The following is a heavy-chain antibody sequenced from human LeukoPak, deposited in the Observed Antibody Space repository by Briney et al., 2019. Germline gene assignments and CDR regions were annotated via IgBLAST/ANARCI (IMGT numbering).Heavy chain of an antibody. J-gene: IGHJ2*01. D-gene: IGHD3-3*01. V-gene: IGHV3-21*01. CDR3: ARDRSFSVLRFLEWLPDWYFDL. CDR2: ISSSSSYI. CDR1: GFTFSSYS. Sequence: GGSLRLSCAASGFTFSSYSMNWVRQAPGKGLEWVSSISSSSSYIYYADSVKGRFTISRDNAKNSLYLQMNSLRAEDTAVYYCARDRSFSVLRFLEWLPDWYFDLWGRGTLVTVSS.